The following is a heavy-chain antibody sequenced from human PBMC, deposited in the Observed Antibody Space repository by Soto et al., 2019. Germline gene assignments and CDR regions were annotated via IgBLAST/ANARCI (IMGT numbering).Heavy chain of an antibody. D-gene: IGHD2-2*01. J-gene: IGHJ6*02. CDR2: IKQDGSEK. CDR3: AREVGVVVPAAIEVYYYYGMAV. CDR1: GFTFSSYW. Sequence: EVQLVESGGGLVQPGGSLRLSCAASGFTFSSYWMSWVRQAPGKGLEWVANIKQDGSEKYYVDAVKGRFTISRDNVKNDLYRQMNGLRAEDTAVYYCAREVGVVVPAAIEVYYYYGMAVWGQGTAVTVSS. V-gene: IGHV3-7*04.